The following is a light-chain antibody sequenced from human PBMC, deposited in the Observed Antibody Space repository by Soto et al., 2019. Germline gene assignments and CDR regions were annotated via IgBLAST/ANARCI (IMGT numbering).Light chain of an antibody. Sequence: QSVLTQPPSASGTPGQRVTISCSGSSSNIGSNYVYWYQQLPGTAPKLLIYRNNQRPSGVSDRFSGSKSGTSASLAISGLRSEDEADYYCAAWDDSLSAHVVFGGGTQLTVL. CDR3: AAWDDSLSAHVV. V-gene: IGLV1-47*01. J-gene: IGLJ2*01. CDR1: SSNIGSNY. CDR2: RNN.